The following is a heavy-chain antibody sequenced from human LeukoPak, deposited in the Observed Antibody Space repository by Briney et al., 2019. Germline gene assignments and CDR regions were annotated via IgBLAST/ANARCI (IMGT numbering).Heavy chain of an antibody. CDR2: ISSSGTTI. CDR1: GFTFSNYE. D-gene: IGHD6-19*01. Sequence: PGESLRLSCAASGFTFSNYEMNWVRQAPGKGLEWVSYISSSGTTILNADSVKGRFIISRDNAKNSVYLQMNSLIAEDTAVYYCARNGGDSSGWYYFDYWGQGTLVTVSS. V-gene: IGHV3-48*03. CDR3: ARNGGDSSGWYYFDY. J-gene: IGHJ4*02.